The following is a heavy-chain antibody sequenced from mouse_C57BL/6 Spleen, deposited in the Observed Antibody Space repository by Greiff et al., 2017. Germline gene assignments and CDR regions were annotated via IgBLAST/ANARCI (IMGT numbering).Heavy chain of an antibody. CDR1: GFTFSSYA. CDR3: ARHYYGSSFFFAY. D-gene: IGHD1-1*01. J-gene: IGHJ3*01. Sequence: EVQRVESGGGLVKPGGSLKLSCAASGFTFSSYAMSWVRQTPEKRLEWVATISDGGSYTYYPDNVKGRITISRDNAKNNLYLQMSHLKSEDTAMYYCARHYYGSSFFFAYWGQGTLVTVSA. V-gene: IGHV5-4*01. CDR2: ISDGGSYT.